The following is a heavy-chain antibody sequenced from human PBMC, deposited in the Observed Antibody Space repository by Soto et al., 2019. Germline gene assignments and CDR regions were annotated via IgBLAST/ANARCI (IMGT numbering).Heavy chain of an antibody. V-gene: IGHV1-2*02. J-gene: IGHJ4*02. D-gene: IGHD3-3*01. CDR2: INAHSGGT. CDR1: GFSFTGYY. CDR3: ARDFAYFDS. Sequence: ASVKVSCKASGFSFTGYYIHWLRQAPGQGLEWMGWINAHSGGTEYAQKFQGRVTLTRDTSIATAYLTLTSLTSDDTAVYFCARDFAYFDSWGQGTLVTVSS.